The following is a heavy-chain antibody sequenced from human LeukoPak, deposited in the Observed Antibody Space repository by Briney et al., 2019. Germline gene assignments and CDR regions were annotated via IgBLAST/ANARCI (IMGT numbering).Heavy chain of an antibody. CDR3: ARAGGLLCYYYMDV. J-gene: IGHJ6*03. V-gene: IGHV1-2*06. D-gene: IGHD3-10*01. Sequence: GASVRVSCKTSGYTFTGYYMHWVRQAPGQGLEWMGRINPNRGGTNYAQKFQGRVTITTDESTSTAYMELSSLRSEDTAVYYCARAGGLLCYYYMDVWGKGATVTVSS. CDR1: GYTFTGYY. CDR2: INPNRGGT.